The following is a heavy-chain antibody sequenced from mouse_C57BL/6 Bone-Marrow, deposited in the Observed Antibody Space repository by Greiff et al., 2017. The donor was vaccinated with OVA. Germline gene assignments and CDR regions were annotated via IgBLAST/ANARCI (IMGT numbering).Heavy chain of an antibody. CDR1: GFNIKDDY. V-gene: IGHV14-4*01. Sequence: EVQGVESGAELVRPGASVKLSCTASGFNIKDDYMHWVKQRPEQGLEWIGWIDPENGDTEYASKFQGKATITADTSSNTAYLQLSSLTSEDTAVYYCTTGVDYWGQGTTLTVSS. J-gene: IGHJ2*01. CDR3: TTGVDY. CDR2: IDPENGDT.